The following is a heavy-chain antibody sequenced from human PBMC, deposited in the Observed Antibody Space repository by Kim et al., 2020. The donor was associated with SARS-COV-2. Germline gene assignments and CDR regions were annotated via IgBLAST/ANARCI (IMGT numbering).Heavy chain of an antibody. Sequence: GGSLRLSCAASGFTFSSYAMSWVRQAPGKGLEWVSAISGSGGSTYYADSVKGRFTISRDNSKNTLYLQMNSLRAEDTAVYYCAKDLPSNSGPYYDILTGYYTNDYWGQGTLVTVSS. CDR3: AKDLPSNSGPYYDILTGYYTNDY. J-gene: IGHJ4*02. CDR2: ISGSGGST. D-gene: IGHD3-9*01. CDR1: GFTFSSYA. V-gene: IGHV3-23*01.